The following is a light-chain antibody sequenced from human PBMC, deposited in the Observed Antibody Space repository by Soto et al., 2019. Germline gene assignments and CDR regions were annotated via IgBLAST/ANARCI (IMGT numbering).Light chain of an antibody. CDR3: QQYKNGSPLN. CDR2: GAF. J-gene: IGKJ4*01. V-gene: IGKV3-15*01. Sequence: EIVMTQSPATLSVSPGERATLSCRASQSVSYTLAWYQQKPGQGPRLLIYGAFTRATGTPARFSGSRSGTEITLTTSGLQSEDFAVYYSQQYKNGSPLNFGGGTKVEIK. CDR1: QSVSYT.